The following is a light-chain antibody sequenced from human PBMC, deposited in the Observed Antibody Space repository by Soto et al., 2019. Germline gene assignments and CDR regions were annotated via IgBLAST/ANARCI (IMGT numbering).Light chain of an antibody. V-gene: IGKV3-20*01. CDR2: GIS. J-gene: IGKJ5*01. CDR1: QSVRNNN. CDR3: QQHGQWPIT. Sequence: EIVLTQPPGTLSLSPGERATLSCRASQSVRNNNLNWYQQKAGQAPRLLIYGISKRATDIPDRFSGSGSGTEFTLTISSLQPEDFATYYCQQHGQWPITFGQGTRLEIK.